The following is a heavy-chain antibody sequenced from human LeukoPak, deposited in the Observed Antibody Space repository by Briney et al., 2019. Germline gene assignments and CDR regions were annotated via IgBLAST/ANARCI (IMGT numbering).Heavy chain of an antibody. CDR2: IGYSGGDT. Sequence: GGTLRLSCAASGFTFRDYGMTWFHQAPGKGLEWVSSIGYSGGDTHYADSVKGRFTISRDNSKNTLYLQLNSLRADDTAVYYCTRNSGWYGASWGQGTLVTVSS. D-gene: IGHD6-19*01. J-gene: IGHJ4*02. V-gene: IGHV3-23*01. CDR3: TRNSGWYGAS. CDR1: GFTFRDYG.